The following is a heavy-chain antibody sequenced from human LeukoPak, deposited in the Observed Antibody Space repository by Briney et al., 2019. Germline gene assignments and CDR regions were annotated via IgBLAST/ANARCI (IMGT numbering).Heavy chain of an antibody. V-gene: IGHV4-59*12. J-gene: IGHJ4*02. CDR3: ARAPSSSSSGGYFDY. CDR1: GGSTSSYY. CDR2: IYYSGST. Sequence: PSETLSLTCTVSGGSTSSYYWSWIRQPPGKGLEWIGYIYYSGSTNYNPSLKSRVTISVDTSKNQFSLKLSSVTAADTAVYYCARAPSSSSSGGYFDYWGQGTLVTVSS. D-gene: IGHD6-6*01.